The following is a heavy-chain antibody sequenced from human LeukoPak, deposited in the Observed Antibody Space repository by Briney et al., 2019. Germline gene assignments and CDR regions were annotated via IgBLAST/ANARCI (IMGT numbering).Heavy chain of an antibody. Sequence: SGATLVEPTQTLTLTCTFSGFSLDSDRVAVGWIRQPPGKALEWLSLTYVDDDRRYSSSLKNRLTITRDTSRNQVVLTMTNMDPVDTGTYFCVHRQYYGGGTYSPFNHWGLGILVTVTS. CDR1: GFSLDSDRVA. CDR2: TYVDDDR. D-gene: IGHD2-21*01. J-gene: IGHJ4*02. V-gene: IGHV2-5*02. CDR3: VHRQYYGGGTYSPFNH.